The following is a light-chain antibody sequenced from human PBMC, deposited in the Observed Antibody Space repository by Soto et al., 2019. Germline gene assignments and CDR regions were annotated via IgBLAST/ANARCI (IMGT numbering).Light chain of an antibody. V-gene: IGLV2-8*01. CDR3: SSYAGSSNV. Sequence: QSALTQPPSASGSPGQSVAISCTGTSSDVGGYNYISWYQQHPGKAPKLMIYEVNKLPSGVPDRLSGFKSGNTAALTVSGLQAEAEADYYCSSYAGSSNVFGTGTKVTAL. CDR1: SSDVGGYNY. J-gene: IGLJ1*01. CDR2: EVN.